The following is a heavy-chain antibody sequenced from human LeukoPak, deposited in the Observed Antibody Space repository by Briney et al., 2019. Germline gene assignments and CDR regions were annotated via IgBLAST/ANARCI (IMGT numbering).Heavy chain of an antibody. J-gene: IGHJ4*02. CDR1: GFTVSSNY. V-gene: IGHV3-53*01. D-gene: IGHD1-26*01. CDR2: IYSGGST. CDR3: ARDGQWFSGSYYV. Sequence: GGSLRLSCAASGFTVSSNYMSWVRQAPGKGLEWVSVIYSGGSTYCAHSVKGRFTISRDSSKNTLYLQMNSLRAEDTAVYYCARDGQWFSGSYYVWGQGTLVTVSS.